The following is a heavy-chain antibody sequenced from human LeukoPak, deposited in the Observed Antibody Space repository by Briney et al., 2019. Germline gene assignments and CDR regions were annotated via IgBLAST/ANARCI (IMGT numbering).Heavy chain of an antibody. V-gene: IGHV3-66*02. J-gene: IGHJ5*01. Sequence: GGSLRLSCAASGFTASAKYMSWVRQGPGKGLDWISSIYSDGGTNYADSVKGRFTISRDNSKNTLYLQMNSLRPEDTAVYYCARDGGFGGPGGDNWFDSWGQGALVTVSS. CDR2: IYSDGGT. CDR1: GFTASAKY. CDR3: ARDGGFGGPGGDNWFDS. D-gene: IGHD3-16*01.